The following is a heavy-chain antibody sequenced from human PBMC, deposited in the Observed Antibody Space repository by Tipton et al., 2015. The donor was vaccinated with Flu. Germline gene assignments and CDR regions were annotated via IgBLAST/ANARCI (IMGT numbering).Heavy chain of an antibody. CDR2: ISSRGSTT. V-gene: IGHV3-11*04. CDR3: ARAILNYYDSSGYRGAFDI. J-gene: IGHJ3*02. Sequence: SGFTFSGYYMSWIRQAPGKGLEWLSYISSRGSTTYYADSVKGRFTISRDNAKNSLYLQMNSLRAEDTAVYYCARAILNYYDSSGYRGAFDIWGQGTMVTVSS. CDR1: GFTFSGYY. D-gene: IGHD3-22*01.